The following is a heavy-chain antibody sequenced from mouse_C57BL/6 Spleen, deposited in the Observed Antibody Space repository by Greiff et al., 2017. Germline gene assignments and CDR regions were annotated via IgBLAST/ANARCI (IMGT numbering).Heavy chain of an antibody. CDR2: ISAGGSYT. CDR1: GFTFSSYA. V-gene: IGHV5-4*01. CDR3: ARDDLGRYCDV. Sequence: EVKLVESGGGLVKPGGSLKISCAASGFTFSSYAMSWVRQTPEKRLEWVATISAGGSYTYYPDNVKGRFTISRDTAKNNLYLQMGNLKSEDTAVYYCARDDLGRYCDVWGTGATVSVS. D-gene: IGHD4-1*01. J-gene: IGHJ1*03.